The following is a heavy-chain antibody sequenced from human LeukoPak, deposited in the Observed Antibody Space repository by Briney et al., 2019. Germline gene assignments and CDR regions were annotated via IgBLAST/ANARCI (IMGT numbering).Heavy chain of an antibody. V-gene: IGHV3-73*01. D-gene: IGHD1-26*01. J-gene: IGHJ5*02. Sequence: GGSLRLSCAASGFTLSDSAIHWVRQASGKGLEWVGLIDRPAKSYATAYGASAGGRFTISRDDSKNTAYLQMDSLKTEDTALYYCTRDRGTYNWLDPWGQGTLVTVSS. CDR3: TRDRGTYNWLDP. CDR2: IDRPAKSYAT. CDR1: GFTLSDSA.